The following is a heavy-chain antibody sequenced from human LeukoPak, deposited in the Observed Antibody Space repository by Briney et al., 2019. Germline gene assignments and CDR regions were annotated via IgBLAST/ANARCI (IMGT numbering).Heavy chain of an antibody. Sequence: GGSLRLSCAASGFTFSSYSMNWVRQAPGKGLEWVSYISSSGRIIYYADSVKGRFTISRDNAKNSLYLQMNSLRAEDTAVYYCAREVMYYYDSSDGGDAFDIWGQGTMVTVSS. CDR3: AREVMYYYDSSDGGDAFDI. D-gene: IGHD3-22*01. V-gene: IGHV3-48*04. CDR1: GFTFSSYS. CDR2: ISSSGRII. J-gene: IGHJ3*02.